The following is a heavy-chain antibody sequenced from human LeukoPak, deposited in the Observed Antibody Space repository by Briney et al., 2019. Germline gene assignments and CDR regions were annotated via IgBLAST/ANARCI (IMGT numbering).Heavy chain of an antibody. CDR1: GYTFTSYY. V-gene: IGHV1-2*02. J-gene: IGHJ4*02. CDR2: INPNSGGT. Sequence: GASVKVSCKASGYTFTSYYMHWVRQAPGQGLEWMGWINPNSGGTNYAQKFQGRVTMTRDTSISTAYMELSRLRSDDTAVYYCARDYCTNGVCYYFDYWGQGTLVTVSS. CDR3: ARDYCTNGVCYYFDY. D-gene: IGHD2-8*01.